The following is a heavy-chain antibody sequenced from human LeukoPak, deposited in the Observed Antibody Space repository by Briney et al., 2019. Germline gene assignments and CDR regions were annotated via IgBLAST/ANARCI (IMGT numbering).Heavy chain of an antibody. CDR2: ISYDGSNK. CDR3: ARDPDPSIAAALGY. Sequence: GGSLRLSCAASGFTFSSYAMHWVRQAPGKGLEWVAVISYDGSNKYYADSVKGRFTISRDNSKNTLYLQMNSLRAEDTAVYYCARDPDPSIAAALGYWGQGTLVTVSS. CDR1: GFTFSSYA. V-gene: IGHV3-30*04. J-gene: IGHJ4*02. D-gene: IGHD6-13*01.